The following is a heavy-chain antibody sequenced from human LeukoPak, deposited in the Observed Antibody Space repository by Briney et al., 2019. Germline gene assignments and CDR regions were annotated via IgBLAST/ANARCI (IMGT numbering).Heavy chain of an antibody. CDR1: GFTFSSYA. CDR3: ARDFYYYDSSGYYDYFDY. Sequence: AGGSLRLSCAASGFTFSSYAMSWVRQAPGKGLEWVSVIYSGGSTYYADSVKGRFTISRDNSKNTLYLQMNSLRAEDTAVYYCARDFYYYDSSGYYDYFDYWGQGTLVTVSS. D-gene: IGHD3-22*01. J-gene: IGHJ4*02. CDR2: IYSGGST. V-gene: IGHV3-66*01.